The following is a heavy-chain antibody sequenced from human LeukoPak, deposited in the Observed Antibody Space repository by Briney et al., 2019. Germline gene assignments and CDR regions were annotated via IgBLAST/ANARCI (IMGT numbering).Heavy chain of an antibody. CDR2: IKNDGSST. CDR1: GFTFSSYW. CDR3: ARAFMYSISCAGC. J-gene: IGHJ4*02. Sequence: GGSLRLSCAASGFTFSSYWMHWVRQVPGKGLMWVSRIKNDGSSTSYADSVKGRFNIYRDNAKNTLYLQMNSLRVEDTAVYYCARAFMYSISCAGCWGQGTLVTVSS. D-gene: IGHD6-13*01. V-gene: IGHV3-74*01.